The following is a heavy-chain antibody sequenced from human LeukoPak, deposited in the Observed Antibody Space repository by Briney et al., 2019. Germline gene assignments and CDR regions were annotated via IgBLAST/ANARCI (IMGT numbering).Heavy chain of an antibody. J-gene: IGHJ4*02. D-gene: IGHD2-15*01. Sequence: SETLSLTCTVSGGSISRYYWSWIRQPPGKGLEWIGYVYCSGSTNYNHSLKSRVTISVDTSKNQFSLKLSSVTAADTAVYFCARQRSCAWSLCYWGKGAMVTVSS. V-gene: IGHV4-59*08. CDR2: VYCSGST. CDR1: GGSISRYY. CDR3: ARQRSCAWSLCY.